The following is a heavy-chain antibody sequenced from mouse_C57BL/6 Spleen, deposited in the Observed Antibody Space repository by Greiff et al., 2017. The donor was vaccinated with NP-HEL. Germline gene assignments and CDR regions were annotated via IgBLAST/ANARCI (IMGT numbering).Heavy chain of an antibody. Sequence: QVQLKESGAELVKPGASVKLSCKASGYTFTEYTIHWVKQRSGQGLEWIGWFYPGSGSIKYNEKFKDKATLTADKSSSTVYMELSRLTSEDSAVYFCAREGRIYYGDERGAMDYWGQGTSVTVSS. CDR1: GYTFTEYT. CDR3: AREGRIYYGDERGAMDY. V-gene: IGHV1-62-2*01. J-gene: IGHJ4*01. D-gene: IGHD2-13*01. CDR2: FYPGSGSI.